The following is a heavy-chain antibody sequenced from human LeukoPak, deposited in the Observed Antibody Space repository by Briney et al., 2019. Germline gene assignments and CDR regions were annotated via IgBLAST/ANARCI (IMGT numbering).Heavy chain of an antibody. CDR3: ARDHRTRLIAAAPFDY. J-gene: IGHJ4*02. CDR1: GFTFSSYS. D-gene: IGHD6-13*01. Sequence: GGSLRLSCAASGFTFSSYSMNWVRQAPGKGLEWVSYISSSSSTIYYADSVKGRFTISRDNAKNSLYLQMNSLRAEDTAVYYCARDHRTRLIAAAPFDYWGQGTLVTVSS. V-gene: IGHV3-48*04. CDR2: ISSSSSTI.